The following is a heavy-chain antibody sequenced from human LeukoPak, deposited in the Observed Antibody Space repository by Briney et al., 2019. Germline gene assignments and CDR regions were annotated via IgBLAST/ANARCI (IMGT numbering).Heavy chain of an antibody. CDR2: ISAYNGNT. CDR1: GYTFTSYG. Sequence: ASVKVSCKASGYTFTSYGISWVRQAPGQGLEWMGWISAYNGNTNYAQKLQGRVTMTTDTSTSTAYMELRSLRSDDTAVYYCAREPHYYGSASPADWFDPWGQGTLVTVSS. CDR3: AREPHYYGSASPADWFDP. J-gene: IGHJ5*02. D-gene: IGHD3-10*01. V-gene: IGHV1-18*04.